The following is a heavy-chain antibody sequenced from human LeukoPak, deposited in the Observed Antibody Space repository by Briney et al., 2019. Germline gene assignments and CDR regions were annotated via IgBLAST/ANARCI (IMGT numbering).Heavy chain of an antibody. V-gene: IGHV3-23*01. Sequence: GGSLRLSCAASGFTFSSYAMSWVRQAPGKGLEWVSAISGSGGSTYYADSVKGRFTISRDNSKNTLYLQMNSLRAEDTAVYYCAKPLPDYGDYSWYFDYWGQGTLVTVSS. J-gene: IGHJ4*02. D-gene: IGHD4-17*01. CDR1: GFTFSSYA. CDR2: ISGSGGST. CDR3: AKPLPDYGDYSWYFDY.